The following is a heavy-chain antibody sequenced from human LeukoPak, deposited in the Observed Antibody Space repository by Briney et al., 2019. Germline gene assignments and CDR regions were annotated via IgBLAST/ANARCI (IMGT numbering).Heavy chain of an antibody. CDR1: GFTFTNAW. J-gene: IGHJ4*02. CDR2: IRTTTDGGTR. V-gene: IGHV3-15*05. CDR3: ATSELERRSHFDF. D-gene: IGHD1-1*01. Sequence: GGSLRLSCAASGFTFTNAWMTWVRQAPGKGLEWVGRIRTTTDGGTRDYAAPVKGRFTISRDDSPNTLYLQLNSLKTEDTAVYYCATSELERRSHFDFWGQGTLVTVSS.